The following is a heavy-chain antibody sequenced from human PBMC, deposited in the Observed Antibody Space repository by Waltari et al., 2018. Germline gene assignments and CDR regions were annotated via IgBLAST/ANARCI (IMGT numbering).Heavy chain of an antibody. Sequence: QVQLVQSGAEVKKPGSSVKVSCKASGGPFSSYAIRWVRQAPGQGLEWMGGIIPILGIANYAQKFQGRVTITADKSTSTAYMELSSLRSEDTAVYYCARGQDIVATYPFGYWGQGTLVTVSS. CDR2: IIPILGIA. CDR1: GGPFSSYA. CDR3: ARGQDIVATYPFGY. D-gene: IGHD5-12*01. J-gene: IGHJ4*02. V-gene: IGHV1-69*10.